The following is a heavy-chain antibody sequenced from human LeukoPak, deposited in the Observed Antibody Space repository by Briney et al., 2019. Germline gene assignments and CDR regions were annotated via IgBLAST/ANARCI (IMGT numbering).Heavy chain of an antibody. CDR2: ISYDGSNK. D-gene: IGHD3-3*01. CDR3: AKDLAIFGVDLGY. Sequence: PGGSLRLSCAASGFTFSSYAMHWVRQAPGKGLEWVAVISYDGSNKYYADSVKGRFTISRDNSKNTLYLQMNSLRAEDTAVYYCAKDLAIFGVDLGYWGQGTLVTVSS. CDR1: GFTFSSYA. V-gene: IGHV3-30-3*01. J-gene: IGHJ4*02.